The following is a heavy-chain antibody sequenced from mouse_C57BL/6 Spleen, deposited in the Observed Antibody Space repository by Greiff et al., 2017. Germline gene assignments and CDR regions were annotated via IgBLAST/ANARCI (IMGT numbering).Heavy chain of an antibody. CDR3: ARGGDYDGEFAY. J-gene: IGHJ3*01. V-gene: IGHV1-85*01. D-gene: IGHD2-4*01. CDR1: GYTFTSYD. CDR2: IYPRAGST. Sequence: QVQLQQSGPELVKPGASVKLSCKASGYTFTSYDINWVKQRPGQGLEWIGWIYPRAGSTKYNEKFKGKATLTVDTSSSTAYMELHSLPAEDSAVYVCARGGDYDGEFAYWGQGTLVTVSA.